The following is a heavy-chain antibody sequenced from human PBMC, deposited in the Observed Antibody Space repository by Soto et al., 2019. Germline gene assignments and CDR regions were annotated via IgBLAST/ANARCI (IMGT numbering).Heavy chain of an antibody. D-gene: IGHD2-2*01. V-gene: IGHV3-64D*06. CDR3: VARYCSTTTCYQVDY. CDR1: GFTFTNYA. Sequence: GGSLRLSCSASGFTFTNYAIHWIRQTPGKGLEYVSAISSNGGSTYYADSVEGRFTISRDNSKNTVFLQMSSLRTEDTAVYYCVARYCSTTTCYQVDYWGQGTLVTVSS. CDR2: ISSNGGST. J-gene: IGHJ4*02.